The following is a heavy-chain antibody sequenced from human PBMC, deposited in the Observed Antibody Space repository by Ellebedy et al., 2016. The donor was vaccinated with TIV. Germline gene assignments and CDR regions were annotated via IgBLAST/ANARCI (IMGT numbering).Heavy chain of an antibody. CDR2: IYYSGST. V-gene: IGHV4-39*07. J-gene: IGHJ5*02. D-gene: IGHD3-22*01. CDR1: GGSISSSSYY. Sequence: MPSETLSLTCTVSGGSISSSSYYWGWIRQPPGKGLEWIGSIYYSGSTYYNPSLKSRVTISVDTSKNQFSLKLSSVTAADTAVYYCARDLRITMIQSGWFDPWGQGTLVTVSS. CDR3: ARDLRITMIQSGWFDP.